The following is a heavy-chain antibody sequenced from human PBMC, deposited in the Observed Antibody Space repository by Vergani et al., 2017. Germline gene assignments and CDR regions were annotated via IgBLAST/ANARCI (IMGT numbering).Heavy chain of an antibody. CDR2: IYYSGST. D-gene: IGHD3-9*01. CDR3: ARSELNXDILTGYYSREVGY. Sequence: QVQLQESGPGLVKPSQTLALTCTVSGGSISSGDYYWSWIRQPPGKGLEWIGYIYYSGSTYYNPSLKSRVTISVDTSKNQFSLKLSSVTAADTAVYYCARSELNXDILTGYYSREVGYWGQGTLVTVSS. J-gene: IGHJ4*02. V-gene: IGHV4-30-4*08. CDR1: GGSISSGDYY.